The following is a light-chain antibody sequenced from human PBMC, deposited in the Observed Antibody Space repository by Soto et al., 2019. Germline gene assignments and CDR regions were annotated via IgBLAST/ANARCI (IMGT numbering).Light chain of an antibody. Sequence: QSLLTKPRSVSGSPGQSFAICCRGTSGDVVGYNYVSWYQQHPGKAPKLMIYDIIKRPSGVPDRFSGSKSGNTASLTISGLQAEDGADYYCCSYAGSYTVTFGGGTKVTGL. CDR1: SGDVVGYNY. J-gene: IGLJ2*01. CDR3: CSYAGSYTVT. CDR2: DII. V-gene: IGLV2-11*01.